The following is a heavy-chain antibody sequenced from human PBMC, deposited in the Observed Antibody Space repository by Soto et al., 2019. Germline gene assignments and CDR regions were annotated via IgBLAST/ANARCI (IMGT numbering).Heavy chain of an antibody. CDR1: GFTFSSYW. Sequence: GGSLRLSCAASGFTFSSYWMHWVRQAPGKGLVWVSRVNSDGRSTIYADSVKGRFTISRDNAKNTLYLQMNSLRAEDTAVYYCARDFRSGSSDYWGQGTLVTVSS. CDR3: ARDFRSGSSDY. CDR2: VNSDGRST. J-gene: IGHJ4*02. D-gene: IGHD3-10*01. V-gene: IGHV3-74*01.